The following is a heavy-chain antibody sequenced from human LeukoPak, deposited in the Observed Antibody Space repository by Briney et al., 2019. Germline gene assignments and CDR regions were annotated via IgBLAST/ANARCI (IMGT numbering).Heavy chain of an antibody. CDR3: ARGEGLLLWFGELFPTKYYMDV. V-gene: IGHV1-2*02. CDR1: GYTFTAYY. CDR2: INPNSGGT. D-gene: IGHD3-10*01. Sequence: EASVKVSCKASGYTFTAYYIHWVRQAPGQGPEWMGWINPNSGGTNYAQKFQGRVTMTRDTSISTAYMELSRLRSDDTAVYYCARGEGLLLWFGELFPTKYYMDVWGKGTTVTISS. J-gene: IGHJ6*03.